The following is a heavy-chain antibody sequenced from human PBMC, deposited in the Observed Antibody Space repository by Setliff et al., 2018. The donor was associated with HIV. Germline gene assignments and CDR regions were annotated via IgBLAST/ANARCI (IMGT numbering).Heavy chain of an antibody. CDR1: GYNFITFG. J-gene: IGHJ4*01. Sequence: GASVKVSCKASGYNFITFGINWVRQAPGQGLEWMGRIGTYSGKTDYAEKFQGRLTMTMDTSTRTVFMELRSLTLDDTSVYYCARGSAPNIVVAASLDIWGQGTLVTVSS. CDR2: IGTYSGKT. D-gene: IGHD6-19*01. V-gene: IGHV1-18*01. CDR3: ARGSAPNIVVAASLDI.